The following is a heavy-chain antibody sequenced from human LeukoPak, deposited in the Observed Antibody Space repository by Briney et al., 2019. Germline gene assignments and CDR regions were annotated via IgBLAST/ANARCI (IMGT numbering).Heavy chain of an antibody. CDR2: IYNGVPT. V-gene: IGHV4-59*01. Sequence: PSETLSLTCTTSGVSISRFYWSWVRQPPGKGLEWIGNIYNGVPTFFNPSLKSRVTISVDTSKSQFSLELRSVTAADTAVYYCVRDQSEFDSWGQGTVVTVSS. CDR1: GVSISRFY. CDR3: VRDQSEFDS. J-gene: IGHJ4*02.